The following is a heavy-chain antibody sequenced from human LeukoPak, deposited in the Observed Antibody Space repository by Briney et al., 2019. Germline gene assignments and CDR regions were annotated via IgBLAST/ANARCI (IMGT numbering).Heavy chain of an antibody. Sequence: ASVKVSCKASGYTFTSYDINWVRQATGQGLEWMGWMNPNSGNTGYAQKFQGRVTMTTDTSTSTAYMELSRLRSDDTAVYYCARAEYGDYYDYWFDPWGQGTLVTVSS. CDR1: GYTFTSYD. CDR3: ARAEYGDYYDYWFDP. J-gene: IGHJ5*02. CDR2: MNPNSGNT. D-gene: IGHD4-17*01. V-gene: IGHV1-8*01.